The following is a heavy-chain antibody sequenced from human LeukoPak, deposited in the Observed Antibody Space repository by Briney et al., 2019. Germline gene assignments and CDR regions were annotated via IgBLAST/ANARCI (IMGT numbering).Heavy chain of an antibody. J-gene: IGHJ6*02. Sequence: SVKVSCKASGGTFISYAISWVRQAPGQGLEWMGGIIPIFGTANYAQKFQGRVTITADESTSTAYMELSSLRSEDTAVYYCARGRGITMDYYGMDVWGQGTTVTVSS. CDR3: ARGRGITMDYYGMDV. D-gene: IGHD3-3*01. CDR2: IIPIFGTA. V-gene: IGHV1-69*13. CDR1: GGTFISYA.